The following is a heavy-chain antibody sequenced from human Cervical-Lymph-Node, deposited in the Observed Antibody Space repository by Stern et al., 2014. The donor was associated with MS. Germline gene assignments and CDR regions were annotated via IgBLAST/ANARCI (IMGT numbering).Heavy chain of an antibody. D-gene: IGHD4-17*01. CDR3: ARAHDSGDFRTFDF. Sequence: QVQLVQSGAEVKRPGASVKVSCKASGYTLTAYYLHWVRQAPGQGLEWMGWINPSSGLADYAQKFQGLFPMTRDTSINTAYMDLSRLNSDDTAIYYCARAHDSGDFRTFDFWGQGALVTVSS. J-gene: IGHJ4*02. V-gene: IGHV1-2*02. CDR2: INPSSGLA. CDR1: GYTLTAYY.